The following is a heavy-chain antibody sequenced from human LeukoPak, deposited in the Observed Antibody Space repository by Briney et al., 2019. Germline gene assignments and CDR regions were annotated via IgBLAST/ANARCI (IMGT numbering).Heavy chain of an antibody. CDR3: AKGIAAAGTAPFDY. V-gene: IGHV3-7*01. CDR1: GFTFSSYW. D-gene: IGHD6-13*01. Sequence: GGSLSLSCAASGFTFSSYWMSWVRQAPGKGLEGVANIKQDGSGKYYAESVEGRFAISRDNAKNTLYLQMNSLRAEDTAVYYCAKGIAAAGTAPFDYWGQGTLVTVSS. CDR2: IKQDGSGK. J-gene: IGHJ4*02.